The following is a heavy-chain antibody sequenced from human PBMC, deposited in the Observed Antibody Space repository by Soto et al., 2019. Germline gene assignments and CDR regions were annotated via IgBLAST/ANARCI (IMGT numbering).Heavy chain of an antibody. CDR3: ASLGLVAGLRRPYDY. CDR2: IIPIFGTA. Sequence: SVKVSCKASGGTFSSYAISWVRQAPGQGLEWMGGIIPIFGTANYAQKFQGRVTITADESTSTAYMELSSLRSEDTAVYYCASLGLVAGLRRPYDYWGQGTLVTVSS. J-gene: IGHJ4*02. V-gene: IGHV1-69*13. D-gene: IGHD6-19*01. CDR1: GGTFSSYA.